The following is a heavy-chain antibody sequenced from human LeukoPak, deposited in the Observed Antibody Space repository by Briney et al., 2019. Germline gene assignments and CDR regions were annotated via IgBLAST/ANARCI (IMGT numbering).Heavy chain of an antibody. Sequence: QPGRSLSLSSAASGFTFSNYAMSWVRQAPGKGLEWLSVISGSGGSSYYAESVKGRFSISRDNSKNTLYVERNSLRAEDTAVYYCVIFHLYAWYACYWGEKTLVSVSP. J-gene: IGHJ4*02. CDR2: ISGSGGSS. V-gene: IGHV3-23*01. CDR1: GFTFSNYA. CDR3: VIFHLYAWYACY. D-gene: IGHD3-16*01.